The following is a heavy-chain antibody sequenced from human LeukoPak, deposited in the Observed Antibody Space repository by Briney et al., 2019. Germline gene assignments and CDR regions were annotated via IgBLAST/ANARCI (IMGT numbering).Heavy chain of an antibody. CDR3: VRAPPGTGWLIDH. CDR1: GFAFSNYD. J-gene: IGHJ4*02. CDR2: INTAADT. D-gene: IGHD6-19*01. Sequence: PGGSLRLSCAASGFAFSNYDMLWVRQATGKGLEWVSAINTAADTYYPDSVKGRFTISRENAKSSLYLQMNSLRVGDTAVYYCVRAPPGTGWLIDHWGQGTLVAVSP. V-gene: IGHV3-13*04.